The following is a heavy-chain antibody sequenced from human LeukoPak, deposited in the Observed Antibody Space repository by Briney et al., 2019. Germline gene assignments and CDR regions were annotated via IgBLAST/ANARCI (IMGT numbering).Heavy chain of an antibody. CDR2: ISAYNGNT. V-gene: IGHV1-18*01. Sequence: GASVKVSCKASGYTFTSYGISWVRQAPGQGLEWMGWISAYNGNTDYAQKLQGRVTMTTHTSTSTAYMELRSLTSDDTAVYYCARSLASCYSSGFDPWGQGTLVTVSS. D-gene: IGHD2-15*01. CDR1: GYTFTSYG. CDR3: ARSLASCYSSGFDP. J-gene: IGHJ5*02.